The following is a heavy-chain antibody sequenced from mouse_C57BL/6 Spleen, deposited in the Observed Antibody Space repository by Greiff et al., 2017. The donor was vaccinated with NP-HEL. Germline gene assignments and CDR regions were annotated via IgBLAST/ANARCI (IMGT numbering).Heavy chain of an antibody. D-gene: IGHD1-1*01. Sequence: VMLVESGEGLVKPGGSLKLSCAASGFTFSSYAMSWVRQTPEKRLEWVAYISSGGDYIYYADTVKGRFTISRDNARNTLYLQMSSLKSEDTAMYYCTRGGSTVVARGFDYWGQGTTLTVSS. CDR2: ISSGGDYI. V-gene: IGHV5S21*01. J-gene: IGHJ2*01. CDR1: GFTFSSYA. CDR3: TRGGSTVVARGFDY.